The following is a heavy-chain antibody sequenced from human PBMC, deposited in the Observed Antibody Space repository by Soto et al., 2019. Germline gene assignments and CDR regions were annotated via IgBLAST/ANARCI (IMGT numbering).Heavy chain of an antibody. CDR2: INAGNGNT. J-gene: IGHJ4*02. CDR3: ARGQNIAAAGY. Sequence: QVQLVQSGAEVKKPGASVKVSCKASGYTFTSYAMHWVRQAPGQRLEWMGWINAGNGNTKYSQKFQGRVTITRDTSASTAYMELSSLRSEDTAVYYCARGQNIAAAGYWGQGTLVTVSS. CDR1: GYTFTSYA. D-gene: IGHD6-13*01. V-gene: IGHV1-3*01.